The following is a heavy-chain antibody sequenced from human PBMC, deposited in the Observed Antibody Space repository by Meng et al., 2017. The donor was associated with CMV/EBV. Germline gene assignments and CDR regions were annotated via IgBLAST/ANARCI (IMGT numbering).Heavy chain of an antibody. V-gene: IGHV5-51*01. CDR1: GYSFTSYW. J-gene: IGHJ4*02. Sequence: GESLKISCKGSGYSFTSYWIGWVRQMPGKGLEWMGIIYPGDSDTRYSPSFQGQVTISADKSISTAYLQWSSLKASDTAMYYCARLSVWSGYYPYYFDYWGQGTLVTRLL. CDR2: IYPGDSDT. CDR3: ARLSVWSGYYPYYFDY. D-gene: IGHD3-3*01.